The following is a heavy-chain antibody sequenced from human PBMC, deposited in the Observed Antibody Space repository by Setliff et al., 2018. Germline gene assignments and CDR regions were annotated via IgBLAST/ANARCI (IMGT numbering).Heavy chain of an antibody. V-gene: IGHV4-39*07. CDR1: GGSISSSSYY. J-gene: IGHJ4*02. D-gene: IGHD6-19*01. Sequence: PSETLSLTCTVSGGSISSSSYYWGWIRQPPGKGLEWIGSIYYSGSTSYNPSLKSRVTISVDTSKNQFSLKLSSVTAADTAVYYCARDRAVAGASYFDFWGQGTLVTVSS. CDR2: IYYSGST. CDR3: ARDRAVAGASYFDF.